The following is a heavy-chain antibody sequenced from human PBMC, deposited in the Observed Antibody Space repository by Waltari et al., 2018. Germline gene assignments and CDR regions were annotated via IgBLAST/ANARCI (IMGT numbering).Heavy chain of an antibody. J-gene: IGHJ6*03. V-gene: IGHV1-69*05. CDR3: ARGRNGDYGDYYYYMDV. CDR1: GGTFSSYA. CDR2: IIPIFGTA. D-gene: IGHD4-17*01. Sequence: QVQLVQSGAEVKKPGSSVKVSCKASGGTFSSYAISWVRQAPGKGLEWMGGIIPIFGTANYAQKFQGRVTITTDESTSTAYMELSSLRSEDTAVYYCARGRNGDYGDYYYYMDVWGKGTTVTVSS.